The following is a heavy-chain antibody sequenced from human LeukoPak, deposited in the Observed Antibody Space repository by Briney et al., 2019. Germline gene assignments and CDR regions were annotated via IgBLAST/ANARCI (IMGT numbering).Heavy chain of an antibody. J-gene: IGHJ4*02. V-gene: IGHV3-23*01. D-gene: IGHD3-10*02. CDR2: IGDSGDST. CDR1: GFTFSSYW. Sequence: PGGSLRLSCAASGFTFSSYWMSWVRQAPGKGLEWVSAIGDSGDSTYYADSVKGRFTISRGTSKNTLYLQMNSLRAEDTAVYYCARDSPVCSYWGQGTLVTVSS. CDR3: ARDSPVCSY.